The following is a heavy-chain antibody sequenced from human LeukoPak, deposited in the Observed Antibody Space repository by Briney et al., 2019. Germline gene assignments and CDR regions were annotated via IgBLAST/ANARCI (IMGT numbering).Heavy chain of an antibody. Sequence: GGSLRLSCAASGFTFSSYSMNWVRQAPGKGLEWVSYISSSSSTIYYADSVKGRFTISRDNAKNSLYLQMNSLRAEDTAVYYCARDYYYGSGRYFDYWGQGNLVTVSS. CDR3: ARDYYYGSGRYFDY. CDR2: ISSSSSTI. D-gene: IGHD3-10*01. V-gene: IGHV3-48*01. CDR1: GFTFSSYS. J-gene: IGHJ4*02.